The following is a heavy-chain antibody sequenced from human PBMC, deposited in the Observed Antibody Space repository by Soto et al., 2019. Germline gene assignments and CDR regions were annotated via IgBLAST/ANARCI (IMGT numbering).Heavy chain of an antibody. CDR3: ARYYYDSSGYVPGDY. V-gene: IGHV2-70*01. D-gene: IGHD3-22*01. J-gene: IGHJ4*02. Sequence: SGPTLVNPTQTLTLTCTFSGFSLSTSGMCVSWIRQPPGKALEWLALIDWDDDKYYSTSLKTRLTISKDTSKNQVVLTMTNMDPVDTATYYCARYYYDSSGYVPGDYWGQGTLVTVSS. CDR1: GFSLSTSGMC. CDR2: IDWDDDK.